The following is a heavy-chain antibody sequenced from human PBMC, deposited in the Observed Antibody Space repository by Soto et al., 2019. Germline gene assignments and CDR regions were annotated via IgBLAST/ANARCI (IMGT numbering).Heavy chain of an antibody. V-gene: IGHV3-21*01. CDR3: ARDRPTAARVRGKYYYYGLDV. CDR1: GFTFSSYS. Sequence: GGSLRLSCAASGFTFSSYSMNWVRQAPGKGLEWVSSISSSSSYIYYADSVKGRFTISRDNAKNSLYLQMNSLRAEDTAVYYCARDRPTAARVRGKYYYYGLDVWGQGTTVTVSS. J-gene: IGHJ6*02. CDR2: ISSSSSYI. D-gene: IGHD6-6*01.